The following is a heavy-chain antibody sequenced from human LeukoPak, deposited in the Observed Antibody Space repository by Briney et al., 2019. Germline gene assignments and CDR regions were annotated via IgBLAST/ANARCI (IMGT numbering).Heavy chain of an antibody. Sequence: ASVKVSCKASGYTFTSYGISWVRQAPGQGLGWMGWISAFNGNTNYAQKLQGRVTMTTDTSTSTAYMELRSLRSDDTAVYYCARAMTTVTTLDYWGQGTLVTVSS. CDR2: ISAFNGNT. J-gene: IGHJ4*02. D-gene: IGHD4-17*01. CDR3: ARAMTTVTTLDY. CDR1: GYTFTSYG. V-gene: IGHV1-18*01.